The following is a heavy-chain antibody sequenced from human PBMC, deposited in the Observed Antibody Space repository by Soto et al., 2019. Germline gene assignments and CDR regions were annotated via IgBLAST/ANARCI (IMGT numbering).Heavy chain of an antibody. V-gene: IGHV4-39*01. CDR3: ARHQSHSSSYVDP. CDR1: GCSISSSSYY. CDR2: IYYSGST. J-gene: IGHJ5*02. D-gene: IGHD6-13*01. Sequence: AESLSVTCTVSGCSISSSSYYWGWIRQPPGKGLEWIGSIYYSGSTYYNPSLKSRVTISVDTSKNQFSLKLSSVTAADTAVYYCARHQSHSSSYVDPWGQGTLVTVSS.